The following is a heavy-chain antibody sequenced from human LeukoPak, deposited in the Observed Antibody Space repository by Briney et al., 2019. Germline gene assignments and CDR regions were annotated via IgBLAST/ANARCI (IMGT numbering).Heavy chain of an antibody. V-gene: IGHV3-7*01. CDR2: IKQDESEK. J-gene: IGHJ4*02. CDR1: RFTFSIYW. D-gene: IGHD1-1*01. CDR3: ARDKIEGPTKLDY. Sequence: GGSLRLSCAASRFTFSIYWVSWVRQAPGKGREWVANIKQDESEKYYVDSVKGRFTISRDNAKNSLYLQMNSLRAEDTAVYYCARDKIEGPTKLDYWGQGILVTVSS.